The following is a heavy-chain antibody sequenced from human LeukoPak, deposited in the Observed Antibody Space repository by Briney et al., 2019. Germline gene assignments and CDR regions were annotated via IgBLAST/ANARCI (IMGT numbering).Heavy chain of an antibody. CDR2: ISGSGGST. CDR3: AKVGYSSGWYTNLIGEGTYYYYGMDV. CDR1: GFTFSSYA. V-gene: IGHV3-23*01. D-gene: IGHD6-19*01. Sequence: QTGGSLRLSCAASGFTFSSYAMSWVRQAPGKGLEWVSAISGSGGSTYYADSVKGRFTISRDNSKNTLYLQMNSLRAEDTAVYYCAKVGYSSGWYTNLIGEGTYYYYGMDVWGQGTTVTVSS. J-gene: IGHJ6*02.